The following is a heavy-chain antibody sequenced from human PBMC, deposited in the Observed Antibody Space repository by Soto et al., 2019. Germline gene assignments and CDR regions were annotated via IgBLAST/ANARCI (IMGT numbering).Heavy chain of an antibody. CDR2: ISPDGRTT. Sequence: GGSLRLSCAASGFSFSHYWMHWVRQAPGKGLVWVSHISPDGRTTTYADSVKGRFAISRNNAKSTLYLQMNSLTVEDGAVYYCADSWLPTSYWGPGTLVTVSS. CDR3: ADSWLPTSY. D-gene: IGHD3-10*01. J-gene: IGHJ4*02. CDR1: GFSFSHYW. V-gene: IGHV3-74*01.